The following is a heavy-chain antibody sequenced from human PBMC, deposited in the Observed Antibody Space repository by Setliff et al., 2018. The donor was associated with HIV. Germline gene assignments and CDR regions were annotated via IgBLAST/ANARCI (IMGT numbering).Heavy chain of an antibody. V-gene: IGHV3-23*01. CDR3: AKDQAVVTPRYDAFDI. Sequence: PGESLRLSCAASGFTFSTYAMSWVRQAPGKGLAWVSAISAGGGSTYYAYSVKGRFTISRDNSKNTLYLQMNSLRAEGTAVYYCAKDQAVVTPRYDAFDIWGQGTMVTVS. D-gene: IGHD2-15*01. J-gene: IGHJ3*02. CDR1: GFTFSTYA. CDR2: ISAGGGST.